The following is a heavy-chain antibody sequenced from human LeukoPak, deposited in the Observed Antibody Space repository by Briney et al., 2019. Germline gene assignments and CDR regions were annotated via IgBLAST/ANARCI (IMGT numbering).Heavy chain of an antibody. CDR1: GGSISSDSYH. J-gene: IGHJ2*01. Sequence: SETLSLTCSVSGGSISSDSYHWGWIRQTPGKGLEWIGSIFYSGSPYYNPSLKSRVAISVDTSKNQFSLKLSSVTAADAAVYYCARQRLDWYFDLWGRGTLVTVSS. CDR2: IFYSGSP. CDR3: ARQRLDWYFDL. V-gene: IGHV4-39*01.